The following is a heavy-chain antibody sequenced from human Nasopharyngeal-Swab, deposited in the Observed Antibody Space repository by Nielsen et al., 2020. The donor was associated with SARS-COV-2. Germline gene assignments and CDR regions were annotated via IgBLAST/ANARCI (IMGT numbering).Heavy chain of an antibody. CDR1: GGSISSGGYY. V-gene: IGHV4-39*07. D-gene: IGHD2-21*02. J-gene: IGHJ6*03. CDR2: VNHSGST. CDR3: ARAGDLTAYYSYYMDV. Sequence: SETLSLTCTVSGGSISSGGYYWSWIRQHPGKGLEWIGEVNHSGSTHYNPSLKSRVTISVDTSNNQFSLKLSSVTAADTALYYCARAGDLTAYYSYYMDVWGNGTTVTVSS.